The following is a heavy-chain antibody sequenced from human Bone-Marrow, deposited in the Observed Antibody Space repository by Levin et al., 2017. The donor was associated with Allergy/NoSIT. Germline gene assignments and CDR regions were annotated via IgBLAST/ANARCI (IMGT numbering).Heavy chain of an antibody. Sequence: LSLTCAASGFTFDDSTMHWVRQAPGKGLEWVSLISWDGGSTYYADSVKGRFTISRDNSKNSLYLQMNSLRTEDAALYYCAKGTSTTVRSTMDVWGKGTTVTVSS. CDR2: ISWDGGST. CDR1: GFTFDDST. J-gene: IGHJ6*03. CDR3: AKGTSTTVRSTMDV. D-gene: IGHD3-10*01. V-gene: IGHV3-43*01.